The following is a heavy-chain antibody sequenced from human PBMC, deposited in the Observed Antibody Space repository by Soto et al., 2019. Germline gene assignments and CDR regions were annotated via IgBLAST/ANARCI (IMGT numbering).Heavy chain of an antibody. CDR1: ADCISSSSYY. CDR2: IYYSGTT. J-gene: IGHJ5*02. CDR3: ARLKGAFFVTTYNWFDH. D-gene: IGHD3-3*01. Sequence: SETLSLTATGSADCISSSSYYWGWLRQPPGKGLEWIADIYYSGTTHYNPSLKSRVTISIDTSKNQFSLHLRSVTAADAAVYYCARLKGAFFVTTYNWFDHWGQGTPVTVSS. V-gene: IGHV4-39*01.